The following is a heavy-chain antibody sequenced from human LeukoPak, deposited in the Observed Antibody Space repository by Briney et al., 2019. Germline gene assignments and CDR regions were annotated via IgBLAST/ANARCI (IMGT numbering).Heavy chain of an antibody. CDR1: GVYISTYQ. J-gene: IGHJ2*01. Sequence: SETLSLTCTVSGVYISTYQWTWIRQPPGKGLEWIGNIYNTESTNYNPSLKSRVTISVATSKNQFSLRLSSVTAADTAVYYCAGSDRDLWYFDLWGRGTLVTVSS. CDR3: AGSDRDLWYFDL. CDR2: IYNTEST. V-gene: IGHV4-59*01.